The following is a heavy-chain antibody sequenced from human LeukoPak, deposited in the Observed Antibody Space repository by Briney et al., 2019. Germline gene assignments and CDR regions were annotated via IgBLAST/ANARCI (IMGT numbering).Heavy chain of an antibody. D-gene: IGHD5-18*01. CDR1: GGSFSGYY. Sequence: SETLSLTCAVYGGSFSGYYWSWIRQPPGKGLEWIGEINHSGSTNYNPSLKSRVTISVDTSKNQFSLKLSSVTAADTAVYYCARGDGGYSYEIRAFDIWGQGTMVTVS. CDR3: ARGDGGYSYEIRAFDI. CDR2: INHSGST. V-gene: IGHV4-34*01. J-gene: IGHJ3*02.